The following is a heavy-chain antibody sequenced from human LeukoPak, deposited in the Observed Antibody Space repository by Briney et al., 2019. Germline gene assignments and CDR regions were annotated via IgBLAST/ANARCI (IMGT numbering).Heavy chain of an antibody. CDR3: AKLSGSGVATLIVVLPYYFDY. CDR1: GFTFSSYE. V-gene: IGHV3-48*03. Sequence: PGGSLRLSCAASGFTFSSYEMNWVRQAPGKGLEWVSYITSSGSTRYYADSVKGRFTISRDNAKNSLYLQMNSLRAEDTAVYYCAKLSGSGVATLIVVLPYYFDYWGQGTLVTVSS. D-gene: IGHD3-22*01. J-gene: IGHJ4*02. CDR2: ITSSGSTR.